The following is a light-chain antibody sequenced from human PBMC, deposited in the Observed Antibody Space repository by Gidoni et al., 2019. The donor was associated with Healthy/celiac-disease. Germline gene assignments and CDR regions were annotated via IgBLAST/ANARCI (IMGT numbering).Light chain of an antibody. CDR2: AAS. J-gene: IGKJ1*01. V-gene: IGKV1-39*01. CDR3: QQSYSTPQT. Sequence: DIQMTQSPSSLSASVGDGVTITCRASQSISSYLNWYQQKPGKAPKLLIYAASSLQSGVPSRFSGSGSGTDFTLTISSLQPEDFATYYCQQSYSTPQTFGPGTKVEIK. CDR1: QSISSY.